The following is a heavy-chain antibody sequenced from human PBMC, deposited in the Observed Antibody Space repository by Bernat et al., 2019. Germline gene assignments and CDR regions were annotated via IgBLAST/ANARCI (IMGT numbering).Heavy chain of an antibody. CDR1: GFTFSSYE. V-gene: IGHV3-48*03. Sequence: EVQLVESGGGLVQPGGSLRLSCAASGFTFSSYELNWVRQAPGKGLEWISYISSSGSDIYYADSVKCRFTISRDNAKNSLYLQMNNLRADETAVYYCEREGSFDDCDYWGQGTLVTVSS. D-gene: IGHD2-15*01. CDR3: EREGSFDDCDY. CDR2: ISSSGSDI. J-gene: IGHJ4*02.